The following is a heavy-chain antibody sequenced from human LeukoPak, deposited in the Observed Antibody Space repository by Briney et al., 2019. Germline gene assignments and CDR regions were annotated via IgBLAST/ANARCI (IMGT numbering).Heavy chain of an antibody. CDR3: ARDRGITIFGVVIMSWFDP. D-gene: IGHD3-3*01. V-gene: IGHV4-30-2*01. CDR2: IYHSGST. CDR1: GGSISGYY. Sequence: SETLSLTCAVSGGSISGYYWSWIRQPPGKGLEWIGYIYHSGSTYYNPSLKSRVTISVDRSKNQFSLKLSSVTAADTAVYYCARDRGITIFGVVIMSWFDPWGQGTLVTVSS. J-gene: IGHJ5*02.